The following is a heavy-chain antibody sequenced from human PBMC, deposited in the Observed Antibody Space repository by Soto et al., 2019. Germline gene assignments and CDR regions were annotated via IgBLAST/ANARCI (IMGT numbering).Heavy chain of an antibody. Sequence: PSETLSLTCTVSGGSISSSSYYWGWIRQPPGKGLERIGSIYYSGSTYYNPSLKSRVTISVDTSKNQFSLKLSSVTAADTAVYYCARYYYGSGSYSERRYYFDYWGQGTLVTVSS. J-gene: IGHJ4*02. V-gene: IGHV4-39*01. CDR1: GGSISSSSYY. CDR3: ARYYYGSGSYSERRYYFDY. D-gene: IGHD3-10*01. CDR2: IYYSGST.